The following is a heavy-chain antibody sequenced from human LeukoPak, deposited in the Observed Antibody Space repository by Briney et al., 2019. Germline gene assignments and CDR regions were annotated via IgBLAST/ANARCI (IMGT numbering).Heavy chain of an antibody. CDR3: AKVHCISTNCNHIWTYFDY. J-gene: IGHJ4*02. CDR1: GYTFSFFG. D-gene: IGHD2-2*01. Sequence: ASVKVSCKASGYTFSFFGISWVRQAPGQGLEWMGWISAYNGNTNYPQKVQGRVTMTTDTSTSTAYMELRSLRYDDTAVYYCAKVHCISTNCNHIWTYFDYWGQGTLVTVSS. V-gene: IGHV1-18*01. CDR2: ISAYNGNT.